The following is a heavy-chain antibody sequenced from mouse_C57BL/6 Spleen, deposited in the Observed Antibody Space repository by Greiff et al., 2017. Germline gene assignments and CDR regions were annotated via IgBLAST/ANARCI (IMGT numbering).Heavy chain of an antibody. CDR1: GYTFTSYW. D-gene: IGHD1-1*01. V-gene: IGHV1-64*01. J-gene: IGHJ1*03. Sequence: QVQLQQPGAELVKPGASVKLSCKASGYTFTSYWMHWVKQRPGQGLEWIGMIHPNSGSTNYNEKFKSKATLTVDKSSSTAYMQLSSLTSEDSAVYYCLMGGSSSLYFDVWGTGTTVTVSS. CDR3: LMGGSSSLYFDV. CDR2: IHPNSGST.